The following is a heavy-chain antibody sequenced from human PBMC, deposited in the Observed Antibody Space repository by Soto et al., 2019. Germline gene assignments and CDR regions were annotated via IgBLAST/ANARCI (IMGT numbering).Heavy chain of an antibody. CDR2: IYYSGST. D-gene: IGHD2-21*01. Sequence: SETLSLTCTVSGGSISSYYWSWIRQPPGKGLEWIGYIYYSGSTNYNPSLKSRVTISVDTSKNQFSLKLSSVTAADTAVYYCARHVVVVASYAFDIWGQGTMVTVSS. V-gene: IGHV4-59*08. CDR3: ARHVVVVASYAFDI. J-gene: IGHJ3*02. CDR1: GGSISSYY.